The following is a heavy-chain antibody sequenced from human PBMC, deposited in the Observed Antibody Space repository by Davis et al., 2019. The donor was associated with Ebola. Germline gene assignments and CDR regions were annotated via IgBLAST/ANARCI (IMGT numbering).Heavy chain of an antibody. D-gene: IGHD3-3*01. CDR3: ARDVYVGVEWLLQGAFDI. CDR2: INHSGST. V-gene: IGHV4-34*01. J-gene: IGHJ3*02. CDR1: GFTFSDYY. Sequence: GSLRLSCAASGFTFSDYYMSWIRQPPGKGLEWIGEINHSGSTNYNPSLESRVTISIDTSKNQFSLKLSSVTAADTAVYYCARDVYVGVEWLLQGAFDIWGQGTMVTVSS.